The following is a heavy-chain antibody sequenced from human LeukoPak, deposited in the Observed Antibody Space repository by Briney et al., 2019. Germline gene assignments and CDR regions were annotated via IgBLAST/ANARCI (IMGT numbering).Heavy chain of an antibody. CDR1: GFTFSSHG. V-gene: IGHV3-23*01. CDR3: AKNATTVTSNFDY. J-gene: IGHJ4*02. D-gene: IGHD4-17*01. Sequence: GGSLRLSCAASGFTFSSHGMSWVRQAPGKGLEWVSGISGSGGGTFYADSVRGRFTISRDNSKNTVYLQMNSLRAEDTAVYYCAKNATTVTSNFDYWGQGTLVTVSS. CDR2: ISGSGGGT.